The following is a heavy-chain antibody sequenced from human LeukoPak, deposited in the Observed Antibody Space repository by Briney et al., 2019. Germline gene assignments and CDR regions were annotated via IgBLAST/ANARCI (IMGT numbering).Heavy chain of an antibody. CDR1: GFTFSGSA. Sequence: GGSLRLSCAASGFTFSGSAMHWVRQASGKGLEWVGRIRSRANSYATAYAAPVKGRFTISRDDSKNTAYLQMNSLKTEDTAVYYCTRHVHPYYYGSWGQGTLVTVSS. CDR2: IRSRANSYAT. V-gene: IGHV3-73*01. J-gene: IGHJ4*02. CDR3: TRHVHPYYYGS. D-gene: IGHD3-10*01.